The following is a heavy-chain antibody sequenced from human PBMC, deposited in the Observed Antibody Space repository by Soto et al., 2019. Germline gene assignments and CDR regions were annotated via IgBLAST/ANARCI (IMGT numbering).Heavy chain of an antibody. CDR1: GYTLTELS. D-gene: IGHD2-2*02. J-gene: IGHJ6*02. V-gene: IGHV1-24*01. Sequence: GASVKVSCKVSGYTLTELSMHWVRQAPGEGREWMGGFDPEDGETIYAQKFQGRVTMTEDTSTDTAYMELSSLRSEDTAVYYCATWIRGFCSSTSCYTGLYYYGMDVWGQGTTVTVSS. CDR3: ATWIRGFCSSTSCYTGLYYYGMDV. CDR2: FDPEDGET.